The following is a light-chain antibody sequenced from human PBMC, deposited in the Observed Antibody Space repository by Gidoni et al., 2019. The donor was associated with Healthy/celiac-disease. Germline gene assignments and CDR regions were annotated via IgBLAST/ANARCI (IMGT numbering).Light chain of an antibody. CDR1: QSLLHSNGYNY. CDR2: LGS. V-gene: IGKV2-28*01. J-gene: IGKJ4*01. Sequence: DIVMTQSPLSLPVTPGEPASNSCRSSQSLLHSNGYNYLDWYLQKPGQSPQLLIYLGSNRASGVPDRFSGSGSGTDFTLKISRVEAEDVGVYYCMQALLPLTFGGGTKVEIK. CDR3: MQALLPLT.